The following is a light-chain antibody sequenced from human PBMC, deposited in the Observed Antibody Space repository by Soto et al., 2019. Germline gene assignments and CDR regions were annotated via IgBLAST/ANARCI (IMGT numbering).Light chain of an antibody. Sequence: EVVLTQSPATLSVSPGERATLSCRASQTVGSNLAWYQHKPGQAPRLLISGASTRATGVPARFSGSGSGTEFALTISGLQSEDFKVYFCQQYNTRPQTFGQGTKVDIK. V-gene: IGKV3-15*01. CDR1: QTVGSN. J-gene: IGKJ1*01. CDR3: QQYNTRPQT. CDR2: GAS.